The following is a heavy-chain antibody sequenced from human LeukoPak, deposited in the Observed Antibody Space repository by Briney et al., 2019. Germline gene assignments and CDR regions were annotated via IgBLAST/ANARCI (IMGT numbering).Heavy chain of an antibody. CDR3: AKDLYGDYAPLFDY. V-gene: IGHV3-30*18. D-gene: IGHD4-17*01. CDR2: ISYDGSNK. Sequence: PGGSLRLSCAASGFTFSSYGMHWVRQAPGKGLEWVAVISYDGSNKYYADSVKGRFTISRDNSKNTLYLQMNSLRAEDTAVYYCAKDLYGDYAPLFDYWGQGTLVTVSS. J-gene: IGHJ4*02. CDR1: GFTFSSYG.